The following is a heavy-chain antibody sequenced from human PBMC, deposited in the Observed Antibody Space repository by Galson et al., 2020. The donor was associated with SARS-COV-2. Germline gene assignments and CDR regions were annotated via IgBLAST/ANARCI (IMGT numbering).Heavy chain of an antibody. D-gene: IGHD1-7*01. CDR3: VGDDWNYGGRAFDI. J-gene: IGHJ3*02. Sequence: GGSLRLSCAASGFTVSSNYMGWVRQAPGKGLEWVSIIYRGGTPNYADSVKGRFTISRDNSKNTLYLQMNSLRAEDTAVYYCVGDDWNYGGRAFDIWGQGTMVTVSS. V-gene: IGHV3-66*01. CDR1: GFTVSSNY. CDR2: IYRGGTP.